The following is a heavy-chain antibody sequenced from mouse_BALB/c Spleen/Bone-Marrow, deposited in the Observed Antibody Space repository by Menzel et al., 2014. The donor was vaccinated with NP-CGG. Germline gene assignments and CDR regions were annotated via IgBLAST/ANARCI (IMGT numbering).Heavy chain of an antibody. Sequence: EVKLMESGGGLVKPGGSLKLSCAASGFTFSSYAMSWVRQTPEKRLEWVATISSGGSYTYYPDGVKGRFTISRDNAKNTLYLQMSSLRSEDTAMYYCARHDSAWFAYWGQGTLVTVSA. CDR3: ARHDSAWFAY. CDR1: GFTFSSYA. V-gene: IGHV5-9-3*01. J-gene: IGHJ3*01. D-gene: IGHD2-4*01. CDR2: ISSGGSYT.